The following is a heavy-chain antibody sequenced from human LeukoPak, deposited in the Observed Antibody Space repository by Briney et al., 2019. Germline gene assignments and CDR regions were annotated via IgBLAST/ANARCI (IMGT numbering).Heavy chain of an antibody. J-gene: IGHJ4*02. D-gene: IGHD1-1*01. CDR3: ASANWNDSPLDY. Sequence: ASVKVSCKASGGTFSSYAISWVRQAPGQGLEWMGGIIPIFGTANYAQKFQGRVTMTRDTSTSTVYMELSSLRSEDTAVYYCASANWNDSPLDYWGQGTLVTVSS. V-gene: IGHV1-69*05. CDR1: GGTFSSYA. CDR2: IIPIFGTA.